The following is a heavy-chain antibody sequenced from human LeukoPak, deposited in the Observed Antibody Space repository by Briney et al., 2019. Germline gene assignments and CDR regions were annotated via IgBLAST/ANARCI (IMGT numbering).Heavy chain of an antibody. Sequence: PGGSLRLSCAASGFTFSDYYMSWIRQAPGKGLEWVSYISSSGSTIYYADSVKGRFTISRDNARNSLYLQMNSLRAEDTAFYYCARKLVYYDSSGYYQPTHYFDFWGQGTLVTVSS. V-gene: IGHV3-11*01. CDR2: ISSSGSTI. CDR1: GFTFSDYY. CDR3: ARKLVYYDSSGYYQPTHYFDF. D-gene: IGHD3-22*01. J-gene: IGHJ4*02.